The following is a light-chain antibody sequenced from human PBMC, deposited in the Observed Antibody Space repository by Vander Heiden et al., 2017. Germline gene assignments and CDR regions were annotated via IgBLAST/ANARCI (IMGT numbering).Light chain of an antibody. J-gene: IGKJ1*01. CDR2: ETS. V-gene: IGKV3-15*01. CDR3: HQDNNWGRT. Sequence: EIVMTQSPATLSVSPGERATLSCRASQSVSSNLAWYQQKPGQAPRLLIYETSTRATGIPARFSGSGSGTEFTLTVSSLQSEDFAVYYCHQDNNWGRTFGPGTKVEIK. CDR1: QSVSSN.